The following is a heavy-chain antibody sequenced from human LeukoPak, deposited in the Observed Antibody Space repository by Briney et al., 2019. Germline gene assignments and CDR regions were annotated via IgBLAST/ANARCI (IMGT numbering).Heavy chain of an antibody. CDR2: ISGSGGST. CDR3: ANSHYDSSGYYFDY. Sequence: GGSLRLSCAASGFTFSSYAMSWVRQAPGKGLEWVSGISGSGGSTYYADSVKGRFTISRDNSKNTLYLQMNSLRAEDTAVYYCANSHYDSSGYYFDYWGQGTLVTVSS. CDR1: GFTFSSYA. V-gene: IGHV3-23*01. D-gene: IGHD3-22*01. J-gene: IGHJ4*02.